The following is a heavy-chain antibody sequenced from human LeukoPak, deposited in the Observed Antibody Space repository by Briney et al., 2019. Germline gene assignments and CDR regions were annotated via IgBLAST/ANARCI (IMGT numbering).Heavy chain of an antibody. D-gene: IGHD3-22*01. CDR3: ARGRGGFYYDSSAIGKFDY. CDR1: GGSISSYY. Sequence: SETLSLTCTVSGGSISSYYWGWIRQPPGKGLEYIGYIYNSGSTNYNPSLKSRVTIAGDTSKHQFSLRLTSVTAADTAVYYCARGRGGFYYDSSAIGKFDYWGQGNLVTVSS. J-gene: IGHJ4*02. V-gene: IGHV4-59*01. CDR2: IYNSGST.